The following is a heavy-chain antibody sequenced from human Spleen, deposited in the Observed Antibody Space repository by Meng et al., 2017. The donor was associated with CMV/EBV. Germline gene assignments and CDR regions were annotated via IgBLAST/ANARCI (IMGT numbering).Heavy chain of an antibody. J-gene: IGHJ4*02. CDR2: IKQDGSEK. Sequence: GESLKISCAASGFTFSSYWMSWVRQAPGKALEWVANIKQDGSEKYYVDSVKGRFTISRDNAKNSLYLQMNSLRAEDTAVYYCARDMWGYQMPPDHWGQGTLVTVSS. CDR3: ARDMWGYQMPPDH. CDR1: GFTFSSYW. V-gene: IGHV3-7*01. D-gene: IGHD2-2*01.